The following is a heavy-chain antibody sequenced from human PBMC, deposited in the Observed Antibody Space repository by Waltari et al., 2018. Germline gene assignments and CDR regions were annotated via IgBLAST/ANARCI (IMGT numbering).Heavy chain of an antibody. J-gene: IGHJ5*02. Sequence: QVQLQESGPGLVKPSETLSLTCAVSGYSISSGYYWGWIRQPPGKGLEWVGSIYHSGSTYYNPSLKSRVTISVDTSKNQFSLKLSSVTAADTAVYYCARDREVAARNNWFDPWGQGTLVTVSS. V-gene: IGHV4-38-2*02. CDR1: GYSISSGYY. CDR2: IYHSGST. D-gene: IGHD6-6*01. CDR3: ARDREVAARNNWFDP.